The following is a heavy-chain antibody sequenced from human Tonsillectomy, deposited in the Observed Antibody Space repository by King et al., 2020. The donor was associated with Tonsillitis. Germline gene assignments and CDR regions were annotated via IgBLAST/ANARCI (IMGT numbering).Heavy chain of an antibody. CDR3: ARGQWELPLQFDY. V-gene: IGHV1-2*02. D-gene: IGHD1-26*01. J-gene: IGHJ4*02. CDR1: GYTFTGNY. CDR2: INPNSGGT. Sequence: VQLVESGAEVKKPGASVKVSCKASGYTFTGNYMHWVRQALGQGLEWMGWINPNSGGTKYAQKFQGRVTMTRDTSISTAYMDLRRLRSDDTAVYYCARGQWELPLQFDYWGQGTLVTVSS.